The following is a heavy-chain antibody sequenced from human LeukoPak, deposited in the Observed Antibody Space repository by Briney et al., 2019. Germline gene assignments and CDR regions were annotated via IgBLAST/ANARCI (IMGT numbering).Heavy chain of an antibody. Sequence: PSETLSLTCTVSGGSISTYYWSWIRQPPGKGLEWIGYISYTGSPNYNPSLKSRLTISIDTSRNQFPLQVSSVTAADTAVYYCARHGSDWSFDYWGQGTLVTVS. V-gene: IGHV4-59*08. CDR3: ARHGSDWSFDY. CDR1: GGSISTYY. CDR2: ISYTGSP. D-gene: IGHD6-19*01. J-gene: IGHJ4*02.